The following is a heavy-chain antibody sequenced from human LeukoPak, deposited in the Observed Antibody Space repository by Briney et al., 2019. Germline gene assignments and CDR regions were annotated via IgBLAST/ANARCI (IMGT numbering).Heavy chain of an antibody. J-gene: IGHJ4*02. V-gene: IGHV1-69*04. D-gene: IGHD6-19*01. CDR1: GGTFSSYA. Sequence: SVKVSCKASGGTFSSYAISWVRQAPGQGLEWMGRIIPILGIANYAQKFQGRVTITADKSTSTAYMELSSLRSEDTAVYYCAREPYSNGWYGYFDYWGQGTLVTVSS. CDR2: IIPILGIA. CDR3: AREPYSNGWYGYFDY.